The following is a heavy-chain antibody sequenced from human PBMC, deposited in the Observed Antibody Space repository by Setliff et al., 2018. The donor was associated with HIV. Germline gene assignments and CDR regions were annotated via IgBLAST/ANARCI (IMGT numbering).Heavy chain of an antibody. D-gene: IGHD2-2*01. CDR1: GYSISSSYW. CDR3: ARGESTTWDLAEYFQH. V-gene: IGHV4-28*03. Sequence: SETLSLTCVVSGYSISSSYWWGWIRQHPGKGLEWIGYVYHTATTYFNPSLKSRITISVDTSKNQFSLKLGFVTAADTAVYYCARGESTTWDLAEYFQHWGHGTLVTVSS. J-gene: IGHJ1*01. CDR2: VYHTATT.